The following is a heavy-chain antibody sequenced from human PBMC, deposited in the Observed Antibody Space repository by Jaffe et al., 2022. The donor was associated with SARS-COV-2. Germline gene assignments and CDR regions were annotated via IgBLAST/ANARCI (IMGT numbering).Heavy chain of an antibody. CDR2: ISSNGGST. CDR1: GFTFSSYA. D-gene: IGHD3-10*01. Sequence: EVQLVESGGGLVQPGGSLRLSCSASGFTFSSYAMHWVRQAPGKGLEYVSAISSNGGSTYYADSVKGRFTISRDNSKNTLYLQMSSLRAEDTAVYYCVKDLRITMVRGVFDYWGQGTLVTVSS. CDR3: VKDLRITMVRGVFDY. J-gene: IGHJ4*02. V-gene: IGHV3-64D*09.